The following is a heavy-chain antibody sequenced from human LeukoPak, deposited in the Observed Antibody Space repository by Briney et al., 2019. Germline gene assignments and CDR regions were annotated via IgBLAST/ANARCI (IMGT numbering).Heavy chain of an antibody. J-gene: IGHJ4*02. CDR1: GYTFTGYY. CDR2: INPNSGGT. CDR3: ARERQDSSSSVDY. D-gene: IGHD6-6*01. V-gene: IGHV1-2*06. Sequence: ASVKVPCKASGYTFTGYYMHWVRQAPGQGLEWMGRINPNSGGTNYAQKFQGRGTMTRDTSISTAYMELSRLRYDDTAVYYCARERQDSSSSVDYWGQGTLVTVSS.